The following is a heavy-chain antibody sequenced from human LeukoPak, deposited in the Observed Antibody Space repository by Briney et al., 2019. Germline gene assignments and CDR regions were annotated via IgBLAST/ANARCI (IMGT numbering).Heavy chain of an antibody. CDR1: GFTFSSYW. V-gene: IGHV3-74*01. CDR2: INTDGSST. J-gene: IGHJ4*02. D-gene: IGHD6-13*01. Sequence: GGSLRLSCAASGFTFSSYWMHWVRQAPGKGLVWVSRINTDGSSTSYADSVKGRFTISRDNAKNTLYLQMNSLRAEDTAVYYCARTSDSSSWPFDYWGQGTLVTVSS. CDR3: ARTSDSSSWPFDY.